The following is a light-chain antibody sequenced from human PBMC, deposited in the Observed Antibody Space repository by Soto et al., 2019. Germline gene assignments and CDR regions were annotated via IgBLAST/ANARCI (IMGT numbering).Light chain of an antibody. CDR1: QSIGSG. Sequence: DIQMTQSPSTLSASVGDGVTITCRASQSIGSGLAWYQQKPGKAPNLLIYKATNLQGGVPSRFSGSGSGTEFSLTISSLQPVDSATYYCQQYNDFQYTFGQGTKLEI. CDR2: KAT. V-gene: IGKV1-5*03. CDR3: QQYNDFQYT. J-gene: IGKJ2*01.